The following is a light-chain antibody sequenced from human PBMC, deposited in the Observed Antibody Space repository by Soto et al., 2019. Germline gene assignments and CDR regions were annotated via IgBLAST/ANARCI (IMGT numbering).Light chain of an antibody. J-gene: IGKJ2*01. CDR2: AAS. V-gene: IGKV1-6*01. Sequence: AIQMTQSPSSLSASVGDRVTITCRASQDIRNHLAWYQQKPGTAPKVLISAASSLQTGVPSRFRGSGSCTDFTLTISSLQPEDFATYYCLQDLNYPFTFGQGTKLEVK. CDR3: LQDLNYPFT. CDR1: QDIRNH.